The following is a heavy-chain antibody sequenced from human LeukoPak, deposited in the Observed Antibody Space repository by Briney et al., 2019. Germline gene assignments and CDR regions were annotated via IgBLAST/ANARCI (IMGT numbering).Heavy chain of an antibody. CDR1: GGSISSYY. V-gene: IGHV4-4*09. Sequence: PSETLSLTCTVSGGSISSYYWSWIRQPPGKGLEWIGYIYTSGSTNYNPSLKSRVTISVDTSKSQFSLKLSYVTAADTAVYYCARLGDRCSSTSCYLRRYYYYYMDVWGKGTTVTVSS. CDR2: IYTSGST. D-gene: IGHD2-2*01. J-gene: IGHJ6*03. CDR3: ARLGDRCSSTSCYLRRYYYYYMDV.